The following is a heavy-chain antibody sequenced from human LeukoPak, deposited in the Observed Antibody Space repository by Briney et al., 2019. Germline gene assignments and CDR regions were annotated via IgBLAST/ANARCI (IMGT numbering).Heavy chain of an antibody. D-gene: IGHD3-3*01. CDR3: ARGTIFGSRYMDV. CDR2: INHSGST. J-gene: IGHJ6*03. Sequence: NPSETLSLTCTVSGGSISSSSYYWDWIRQPPGKGLEWIGEINHSGSTNYNPSLKSRVTISVDTSKNQFSLKLSSVTAADTAVYYCARGTIFGSRYMDVWGKGTTVTVSS. V-gene: IGHV4-39*07. CDR1: GGSISSSSYY.